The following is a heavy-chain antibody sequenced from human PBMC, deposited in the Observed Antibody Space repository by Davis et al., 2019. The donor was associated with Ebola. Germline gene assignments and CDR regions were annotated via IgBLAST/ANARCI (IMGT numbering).Heavy chain of an antibody. Sequence: SGPTLVKPTQTLTLTCTFSGFSLSTSGMCVSWIRQPPGKGLEWIGYIYYSGSTYYNPSLKSRVTISVDTSKNQFSLKLSSVTAADTAVHYCASWGFAFDYWGQGTLVTVSS. D-gene: IGHD3-16*01. V-gene: IGHV4-31*03. CDR2: IYYSGST. J-gene: IGHJ4*02. CDR1: GFSLSTSGMC. CDR3: ASWGFAFDY.